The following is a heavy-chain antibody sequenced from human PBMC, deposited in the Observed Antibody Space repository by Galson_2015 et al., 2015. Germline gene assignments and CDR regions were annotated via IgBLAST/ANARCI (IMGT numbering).Heavy chain of an antibody. D-gene: IGHD6-13*01. V-gene: IGHV3-9*01. Sequence: SLRLSCAASGFTFDDYAMHWVRQAPGKGPEWVSGISWNSGSIGYADSVKGRFTISRDNAKNSLYLQMNSLRAEDTALYYCAKADSSSWYLGSGYFQHWGQGTLVTVSS. CDR3: AKADSSSWYLGSGYFQH. CDR2: ISWNSGSI. J-gene: IGHJ1*01. CDR1: GFTFDDYA.